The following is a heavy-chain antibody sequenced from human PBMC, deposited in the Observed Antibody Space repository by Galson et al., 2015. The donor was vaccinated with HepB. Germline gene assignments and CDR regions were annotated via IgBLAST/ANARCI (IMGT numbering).Heavy chain of an antibody. Sequence: SLRLSCAASGFTFTTYAMHWVRQAPGKGLEWVAVISDDENNETCADSVKGRFTISRDNVRNTLYLQMNSLRVEDTAVYYCARGGSSKTLDYWGQGTLVTVSS. CDR1: GFTFTTYA. D-gene: IGHD3-16*01. V-gene: IGHV3-30-3*01. J-gene: IGHJ4*02. CDR2: ISDDENNE. CDR3: ARGGSSKTLDY.